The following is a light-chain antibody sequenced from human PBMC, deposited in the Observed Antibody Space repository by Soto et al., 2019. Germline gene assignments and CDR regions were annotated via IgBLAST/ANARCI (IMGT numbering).Light chain of an antibody. J-gene: IGKJ3*01. CDR2: AAS. Sequence: DIQMIQSPSSLSASVGDRVTITCRASQSISSYLNWYQQKPGKAPNLLIYAASSLQSGVPSKFSGSGSGTDFTLTISSLQPEDFATYYCQQSYSSPFTFGPGTKVDIK. CDR3: QQSYSSPFT. V-gene: IGKV1-39*01. CDR1: QSISSY.